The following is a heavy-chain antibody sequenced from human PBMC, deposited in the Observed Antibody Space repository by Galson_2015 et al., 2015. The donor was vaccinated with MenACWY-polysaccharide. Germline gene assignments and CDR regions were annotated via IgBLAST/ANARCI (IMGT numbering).Heavy chain of an antibody. V-gene: IGHV3-11*01. J-gene: IGHJ6*02. Sequence: SLRLSCAASGFTFSDYYMSWIRQAPGKGLEWVSYISSSGSTIYYADSVKGRFTISRDNAKNSLYLQMNSLRAEDTAVYYCARDYYDSSAFLRLAHNYYYYYGMDVWGQGTTVTVSS. D-gene: IGHD3-22*01. CDR3: ARDYYDSSAFLRLAHNYYYYYGMDV. CDR1: GFTFSDYY. CDR2: ISSSGSTI.